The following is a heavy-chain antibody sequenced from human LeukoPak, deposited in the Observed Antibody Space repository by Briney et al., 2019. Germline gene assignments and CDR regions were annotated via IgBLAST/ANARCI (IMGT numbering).Heavy chain of an antibody. CDR3: ARAGIAARLFDY. CDR2: INHSGST. D-gene: IGHD6-6*01. V-gene: IGHV4-34*01. Sequence: SETLSLTRAVYGGSFSGYYWSWIRQPPGKGLEWIGEINHSGSTNYNPSLKSRVTISVDTSKNQFSLKLSSVTAADTAVYYCARAGIAARLFDYCGQGTLVTVSS. J-gene: IGHJ4*02. CDR1: GGSFSGYY.